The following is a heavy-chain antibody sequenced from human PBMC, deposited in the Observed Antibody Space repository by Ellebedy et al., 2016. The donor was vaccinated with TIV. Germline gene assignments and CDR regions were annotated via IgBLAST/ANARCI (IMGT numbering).Heavy chain of an antibody. V-gene: IGHV1-18*01. D-gene: IGHD3-22*01. Sequence: AASVKVSCKASGYTFINYGISWVRQASGQGLEGMGWISAYNGDTNYEQAFQGRVTMTTDTSTSTAYMELWSLRSDDTAVYYCARAKKNGYYESNAYPDLWGRGTLVTVSS. CDR3: ARAKKNGYYESNAYPDL. J-gene: IGHJ2*01. CDR2: ISAYNGDT. CDR1: GYTFINYG.